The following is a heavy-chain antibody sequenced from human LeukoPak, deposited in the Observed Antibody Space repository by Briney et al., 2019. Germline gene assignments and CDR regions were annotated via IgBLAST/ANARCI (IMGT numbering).Heavy chain of an antibody. V-gene: IGHV3-23*01. CDR1: GFTFSTKA. Sequence: GGSLRLSCAASGFTFSTKAVSWVRQAPGKGLEWVSAISGSGGGTYYADSVKGRLTISRDNSKNTLYLQMSSLRAEDTAVYYCAKAFSAYENWPPNWFDPWGQGTLVTVSS. CDR2: ISGSGGGT. J-gene: IGHJ5*02. CDR3: AKAFSAYENWPPNWFDP. D-gene: IGHD5-12*01.